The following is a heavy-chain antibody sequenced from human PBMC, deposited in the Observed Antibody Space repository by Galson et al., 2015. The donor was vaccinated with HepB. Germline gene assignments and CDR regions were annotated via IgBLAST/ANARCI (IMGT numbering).Heavy chain of an antibody. CDR2: VYKSGST. CDR1: GGSVSSGGYY. CDR3: ARDTAREHQYDFWTGSYSYFYGMEV. V-gene: IGHV4-61*08. D-gene: IGHD3-3*01. J-gene: IGHJ6*02. Sequence: ETLSLTCTVSGGSVSSGGYYWSWIRQPPGKGLEWIGYVYKSGSTNYNPSLKSRVTMSVDTSKNQFSLKLNSVTAADTAVYYCARDTAREHQYDFWTGSYSYFYGMEVWGQGSTVTISS.